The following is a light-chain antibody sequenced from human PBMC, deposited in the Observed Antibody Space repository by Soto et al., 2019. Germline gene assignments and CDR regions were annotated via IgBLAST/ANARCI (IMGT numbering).Light chain of an antibody. V-gene: IGKV1-12*01. Sequence: DIQMTQSPSFVSASVGDRVTVTCRASQDISSWLAWYQQKPGKAPKLLIYTTSTLGSGVPSKFSGSRSGTDFTLTISGLQPEDFSTYYCQQANRFPITFGQGTRLEIK. CDR2: TTS. J-gene: IGKJ5*01. CDR3: QQANRFPIT. CDR1: QDISSW.